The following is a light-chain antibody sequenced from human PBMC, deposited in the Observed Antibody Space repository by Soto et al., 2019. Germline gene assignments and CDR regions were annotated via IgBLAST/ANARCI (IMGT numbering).Light chain of an antibody. CDR3: QQYGGSPAFT. CDR1: QSVSSSY. V-gene: IGKV3-20*01. CDR2: GTF. J-gene: IGKJ3*01. Sequence: EVVLTQSPSTLSLSPGETATLSCRASQSVSSSYLAWYQQKLGQPPRLLIYGTFTRATGIPDRFSASGSETDFTLTISRLEPEDFAVYYCQQYGGSPAFTVGPGTKVYLK.